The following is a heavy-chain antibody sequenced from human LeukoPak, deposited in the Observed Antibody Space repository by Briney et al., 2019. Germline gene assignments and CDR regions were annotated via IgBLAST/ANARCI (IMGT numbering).Heavy chain of an antibody. J-gene: IGHJ4*02. CDR1: GFTFSSYW. D-gene: IGHD1-26*01. Sequence: PGGSLRLSCAASGFTFSSYWMHWVRQAPGKGLVWVSRINSDGSTTNYADYVKGRFTISRDNAKNTLYLQMNSLSAEDTAVYYCARRSSGSPPYYFDYWGQGTLVTVSS. V-gene: IGHV3-74*01. CDR2: INSDGSTT. CDR3: ARRSSGSPPYYFDY.